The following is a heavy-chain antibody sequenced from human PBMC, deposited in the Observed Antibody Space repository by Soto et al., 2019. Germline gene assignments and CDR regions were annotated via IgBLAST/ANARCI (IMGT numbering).Heavy chain of an antibody. CDR2: IHPSNGGT. Sequence: QVHLVQSGAEVKKPGASVKVSCKASGYSFTGNAIHWVRQAPGQGLEWMGWIHPSNGGTNDAQKFQGWVTMTRDTSNSTAYMDLSRLTYDDTAVYSCAIQRSGVVYWGQGTLVTVSS. V-gene: IGHV1-2*04. J-gene: IGHJ4*02. CDR3: AIQRSGVVY. D-gene: IGHD2-15*01. CDR1: GYSFTGNA.